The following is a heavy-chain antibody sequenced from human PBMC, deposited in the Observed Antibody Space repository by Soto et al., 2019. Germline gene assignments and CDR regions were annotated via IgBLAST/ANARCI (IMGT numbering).Heavy chain of an antibody. CDR2: IIPLFGTA. V-gene: IGHV1-69*01. Sequence: QVQLVQSGAEVKKPGSSVKVSCKTSGDTFSSYGISWVRQAPGQGLEWMGGIIPLFGTAHYAQKFQGRVTITADESTSTAYMELSSLRSDDPAIYYCARDDTALVGVDAWGQGTTVTVAS. CDR3: ARDDTALVGVDA. CDR1: GDTFSSYG. J-gene: IGHJ6*02. D-gene: IGHD5-18*01.